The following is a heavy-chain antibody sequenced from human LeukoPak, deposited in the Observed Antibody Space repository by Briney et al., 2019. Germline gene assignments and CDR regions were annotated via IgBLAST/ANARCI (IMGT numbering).Heavy chain of an antibody. J-gene: IGHJ4*02. CDR3: ARADSGSYSHVFDY. CDR1: GYTFTSYG. Sequence: ASVKVSCKASGYTFTSYGISWVRQAPGQGLEWMGVINPSGGSTSYAQKFQGRVTMTRDTSTSTVYMELSSLRSEDTAVYYCARADSGSYSHVFDYWGQGTLVTVSS. V-gene: IGHV1-46*01. CDR2: INPSGGST. D-gene: IGHD1-26*01.